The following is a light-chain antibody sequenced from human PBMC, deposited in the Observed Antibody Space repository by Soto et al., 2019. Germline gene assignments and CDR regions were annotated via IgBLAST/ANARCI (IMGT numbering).Light chain of an antibody. Sequence: AIRMTQSPSSFSASTGDRVTITCRASQGISSYLAWYQQKPGKAPKLLIYAASTLQSGVPSRFSGSGSGTDFTLTISCLQSGDFATYYCQQYYSYPWTFGQGTEVEIK. V-gene: IGKV1-8*01. J-gene: IGKJ1*01. CDR1: QGISSY. CDR2: AAS. CDR3: QQYYSYPWT.